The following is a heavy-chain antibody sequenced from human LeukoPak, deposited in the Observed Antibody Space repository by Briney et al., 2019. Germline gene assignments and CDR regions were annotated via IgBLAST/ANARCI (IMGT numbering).Heavy chain of an antibody. J-gene: IGHJ5*02. V-gene: IGHV4-34*01. Sequence: SETLSLTCAVYGGSFSGYYWSWIRQPPGKGLEWIGEINHSGSTNYNPSLKSRVTISVDTSKNQFSLKLSSVTAADTAVYYCARDRGYDFWSGYSGWFDPWGQGTLVTVSS. CDR3: ARDRGYDFWSGYSGWFDP. D-gene: IGHD3-3*01. CDR1: GGSFSGYY. CDR2: INHSGST.